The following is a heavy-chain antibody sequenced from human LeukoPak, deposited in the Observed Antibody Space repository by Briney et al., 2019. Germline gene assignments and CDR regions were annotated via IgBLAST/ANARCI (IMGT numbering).Heavy chain of an antibody. J-gene: IGHJ4*02. CDR2: IYTSGST. CDR3: ARDGSNYYDY. V-gene: IGHV4-61*02. D-gene: IGHD4-11*01. CDR1: GGSISSGSYY. Sequence: SQTLSLTCTVSGGSISSGSYYWSWIRQPAGKGLEWIGRIYTSGSTNYNPSLKSRVTISVDTSKNQFSLKLSSVTAADTAVYYCARDGSNYYDYWGQGTLVTVSS.